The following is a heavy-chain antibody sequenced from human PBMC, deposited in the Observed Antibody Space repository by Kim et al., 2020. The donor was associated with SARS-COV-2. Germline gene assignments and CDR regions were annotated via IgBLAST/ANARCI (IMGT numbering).Heavy chain of an antibody. V-gene: IGHV3-30*01. Sequence: ADSVKGRFIIARDNSKNTLYLQMNSLRAEDTAVYYCAREDSGYDVALFDYWGQGTLVTVSS. J-gene: IGHJ4*02. D-gene: IGHD5-12*01. CDR3: AREDSGYDVALFDY.